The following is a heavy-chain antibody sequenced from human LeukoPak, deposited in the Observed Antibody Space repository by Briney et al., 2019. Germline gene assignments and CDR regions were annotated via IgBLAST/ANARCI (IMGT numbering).Heavy chain of an antibody. J-gene: IGHJ4*02. CDR2: ISGSGGST. Sequence: GGSLRLSCAASGFTFSSYAMSWVRQAPGKGLEWVSAISGSGGSTYYTDSVKGRFTTSRDNSKNTLYLQMNSLRAEDTAVYYCAKDSSLVPAAPFDYWGQGTLVTVSS. D-gene: IGHD2-2*01. CDR3: AKDSSLVPAAPFDY. V-gene: IGHV3-23*01. CDR1: GFTFSSYA.